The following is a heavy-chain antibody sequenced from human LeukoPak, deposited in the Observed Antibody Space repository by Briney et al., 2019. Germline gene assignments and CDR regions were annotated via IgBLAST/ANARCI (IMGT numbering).Heavy chain of an antibody. D-gene: IGHD3-3*01. J-gene: IGHJ5*01. Sequence: GGSLRLSCAASGFTFSSYWMHWARQAPGKGLVWVSRINSDGSSTSYADSVKGRFTISRDNSKNTLYLQMNSLRAEDTAVYYCAREARITIFGVAKTPDFDGWGQGTLVTVS. CDR2: INSDGSST. V-gene: IGHV3-74*01. CDR3: AREARITIFGVAKTPDFDG. CDR1: GFTFSSYW.